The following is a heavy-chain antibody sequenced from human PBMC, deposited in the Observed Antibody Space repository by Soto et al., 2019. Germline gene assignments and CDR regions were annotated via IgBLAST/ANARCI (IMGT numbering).Heavy chain of an antibody. J-gene: IGHJ6*02. V-gene: IGHV1-2*02. CDR2: INPNSGGT. CDR1: GYTFTGYY. D-gene: IGHD6-13*01. Sequence: ASVNVSCKASGYTFTGYYMHWVRQAPGQGLEWMGWINPNSGGTNYAQKFQGRVTMTRDTSISTAYMALSRLRSDDTAVYYCASVRQQLVRHYYGMDVWGQGTTGTVSS. CDR3: ASVRQQLVRHYYGMDV.